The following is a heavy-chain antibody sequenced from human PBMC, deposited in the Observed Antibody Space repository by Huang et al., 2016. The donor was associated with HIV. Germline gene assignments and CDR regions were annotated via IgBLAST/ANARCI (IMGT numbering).Heavy chain of an antibody. V-gene: IGHV3-30-3*01. D-gene: IGHD5-18*01. CDR1: GFPVNNHA. J-gene: IGHJ3*02. Sequence: QVQLVASGGGVVQPGRSLIHSCAASGFPVNNHAMHWVRQAPGKGLDWVAVISNDGSNNYYADSVKGRFTISRDSSKSTLFLHMTSLRTEDTAVYYCARAKDTWDAYDIWGQGTMVSVSS. CDR3: ARAKDTWDAYDI. CDR2: ISNDGSNN.